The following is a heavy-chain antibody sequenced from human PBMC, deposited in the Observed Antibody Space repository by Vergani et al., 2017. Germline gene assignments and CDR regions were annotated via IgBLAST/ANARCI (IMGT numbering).Heavy chain of an antibody. Sequence: KVSCKASGYTFTSYGISWVRQAPGQGLEWMGWISAYNGNTNYAQKLQGRVTMTTDTSTSTAYMELRSLRSDDTAVYYCARDHDSSAPGWFDPWGQGTLVTGSS. CDR3: ARDHDSSAPGWFDP. CDR2: ISAYNGNT. J-gene: IGHJ5*02. V-gene: IGHV1-18*01. CDR1: GYTFTSYG. D-gene: IGHD3-22*01.